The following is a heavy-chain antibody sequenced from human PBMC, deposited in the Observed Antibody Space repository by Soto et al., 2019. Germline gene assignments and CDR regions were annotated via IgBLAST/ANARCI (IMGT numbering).Heavy chain of an antibody. CDR2: INAGNGNT. Sequence: QVQLVQSGAEVKKPGASVKVSCKASGYTFTSYAMHWVRQAPGQRLEWMGWINAGNGNTKYSQKFQGRVTITRDTSASTAYMELSSLRSEYTAVYYCASLYLITASDAFDIWGQGTMVTVSS. CDR1: GYTFTSYA. J-gene: IGHJ3*02. V-gene: IGHV1-3*01. CDR3: ASLYLITASDAFDI. D-gene: IGHD3-16*01.